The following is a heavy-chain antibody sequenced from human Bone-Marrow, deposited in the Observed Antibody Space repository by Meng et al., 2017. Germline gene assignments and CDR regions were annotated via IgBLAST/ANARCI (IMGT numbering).Heavy chain of an antibody. J-gene: IGHJ4*02. CDR1: GFTFSSYG. CDR3: ARDSSPIVVVTAGTDY. V-gene: IGHV3-33*01. D-gene: IGHD2-21*02. CDR2: IWYDGSNK. Sequence: SLKISCAASGFTFSSYGMHWVRQAPGKGLEWVAVIWYDGSNKYYADSVKGRFTISRDNSKNTLYLQMNSLRAEDTAVYYCARDSSPIVVVTAGTDYWGQGTLVTVSS.